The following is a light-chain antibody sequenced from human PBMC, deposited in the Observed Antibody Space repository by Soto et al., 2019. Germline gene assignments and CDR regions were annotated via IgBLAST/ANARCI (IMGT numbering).Light chain of an antibody. V-gene: IGLV2-14*01. CDR2: EVS. CDR3: SSYTDVVTLEV. Sequence: TQPVSVSGCLRQSLTISCAATSTDFGGHNYVSWYQQHPGRAPKLILYEVSNRPSGVSNRFSGSKSGNTASLTISGLQAEDVADYYCSSYTDVVTLEVFGPGTKVTVL. J-gene: IGLJ1*01. CDR1: STDFGGHNY.